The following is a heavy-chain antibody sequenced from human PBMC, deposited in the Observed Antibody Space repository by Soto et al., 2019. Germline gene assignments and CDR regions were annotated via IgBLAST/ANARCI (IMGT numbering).Heavy chain of an antibody. V-gene: IGHV1-18*01. CDR2: ISAYNGNT. CDR1: GYTFASYA. J-gene: IGHJ4*02. Sequence: ASVKVSCKASGYTFASYAISWMRQAPGQGLEWMGWISAYNGNTNYAQKLQGRVTMTTDTSTSTAYMELRSLRSDNTAVYYCARDPPPPDYWGQGTLVTVSS. CDR3: ARDPPPPDY.